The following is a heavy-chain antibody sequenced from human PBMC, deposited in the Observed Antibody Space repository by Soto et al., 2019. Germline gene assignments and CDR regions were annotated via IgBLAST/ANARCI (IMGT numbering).Heavy chain of an antibody. CDR3: ARYPNYYYYGFDV. D-gene: IGHD3-10*01. Sequence: SETLSLTCTVSGGSVSSGAFFWSWLRQSPGKRPEWIAYIYYSGSTNYNPSLKSRATISVDTSKSQFSLTLTSVTAADAATYYCARYPNYYYYGFDVWGQGTTVTVSS. CDR2: IYYSGST. CDR1: GGSVSSGAFF. V-gene: IGHV4-61*08. J-gene: IGHJ6*02.